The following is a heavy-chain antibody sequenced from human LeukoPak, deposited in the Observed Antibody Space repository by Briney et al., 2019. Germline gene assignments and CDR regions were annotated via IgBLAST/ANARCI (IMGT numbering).Heavy chain of an antibody. CDR1: GFTVSSNY. J-gene: IGHJ3*02. V-gene: IGHV3-53*01. D-gene: IGHD5-24*01. CDR2: IYSGGST. Sequence: GGSLRLSCAASGFTVSSNYMSWVRQAPGKGLEWVSVIYSGGSTYYTDSVKGRFTISRDNSKSTLYLQMNSLRAEDTAVYYCARDSRRDGYKCAFDIWGQGTMVTVSS. CDR3: ARDSRRDGYKCAFDI.